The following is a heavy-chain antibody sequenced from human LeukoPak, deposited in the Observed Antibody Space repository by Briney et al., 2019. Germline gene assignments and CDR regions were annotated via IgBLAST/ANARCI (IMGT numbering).Heavy chain of an antibody. CDR1: GGSISSSSYY. V-gene: IGHV4-39*07. Sequence: SETLSLTCTVSGGSISSSSYYWGWIRQPPGKGLEWIGSIYYSGSTYYSPSPKSRVTISLDTSRNQFSLKLTSVTAADTAVYYCARAVGSGSFQTYYYYMDVWGKGTTVTISS. CDR2: IYYSGST. J-gene: IGHJ6*03. D-gene: IGHD3-10*01. CDR3: ARAVGSGSFQTYYYYMDV.